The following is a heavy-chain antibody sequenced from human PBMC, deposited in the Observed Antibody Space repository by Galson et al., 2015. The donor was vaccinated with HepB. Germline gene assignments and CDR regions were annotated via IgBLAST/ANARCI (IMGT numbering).Heavy chain of an antibody. Sequence: QSGAEVKKPGESLKISCKDSQYNLTTYWIAWVRQKPGKGLEWMGIIYPADSDTRFSPSPQGKVTISADKSISTAYLQWSSLKASDTAMYYCARPMSYSSGWEYFDLWGQGTLVTVSS. CDR2: IYPADSDT. V-gene: IGHV5-51*03. CDR3: ARPMSYSSGWEYFDL. CDR1: QYNLTTYW. J-gene: IGHJ4*02. D-gene: IGHD6-19*01.